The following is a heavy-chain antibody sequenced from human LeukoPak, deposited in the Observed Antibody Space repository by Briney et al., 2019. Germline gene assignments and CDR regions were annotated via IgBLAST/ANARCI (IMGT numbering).Heavy chain of an antibody. CDR1: GFTFSSYS. CDR2: ISSSSSYI. Sequence: PGGSLRLSCAASGFTFSSYSMNWVRQAPGKGLEWVSSISSSSSYIYYADSVKGRFTISRDNAKNSLYLQMNSLRAEDTAVYYCLRWLRWAGPHGMDVWGQGTTVTVSS. D-gene: IGHD5-12*01. J-gene: IGHJ6*02. V-gene: IGHV3-21*01. CDR3: LRWLRWAGPHGMDV.